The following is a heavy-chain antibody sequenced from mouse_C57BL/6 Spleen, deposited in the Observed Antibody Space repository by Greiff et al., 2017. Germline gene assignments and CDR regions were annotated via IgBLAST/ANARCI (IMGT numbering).Heavy chain of an antibody. V-gene: IGHV1-69*01. Sequence: VQLQQSGAELVMPGASVKLSCKASGYTFTSYWMHWVKQRPGQGLEWIGEIDPSDSYTNYNQKFKGKSTLTVDKSSSTAYMQLSSLTSEDSAVYYCARTAQAKSFAYWGQGTLVTVSA. D-gene: IGHD3-2*02. CDR2: IDPSDSYT. CDR3: ARTAQAKSFAY. CDR1: GYTFTSYW. J-gene: IGHJ3*01.